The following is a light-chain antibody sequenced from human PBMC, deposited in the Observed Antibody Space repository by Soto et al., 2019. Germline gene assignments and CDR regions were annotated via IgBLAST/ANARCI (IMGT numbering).Light chain of an antibody. CDR1: SSDIGGYDY. CDR2: DVN. CDR3: TSYASGSSHVV. V-gene: IGLV2-14*01. J-gene: IGLJ2*01. Sequence: QSALTQPASVSGSPGQSITLSCTGTSSDIGGYDYVSWYQRHPGKAPKLIIYDVNNRPSGVSNRFSGSKSGNTASLTISGLQAEDDGDYYCTSYASGSSHVVFGGGTKRTVL.